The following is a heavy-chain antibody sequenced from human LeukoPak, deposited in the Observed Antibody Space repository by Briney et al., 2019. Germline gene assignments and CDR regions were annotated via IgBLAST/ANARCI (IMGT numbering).Heavy chain of an antibody. CDR1: GYSFTSYW. CDR2: IYPGDSDT. Sequence: GESLQISCQGSGYSFTSYWIVWVRQLPGKGLEWMGIIYPGDSDTRYSPSFQGQVTISAHKSISTAYLQWSSLQASDTAMYYCARGTDIVVVPAADWDNWFDPWGQGTLVTVSS. D-gene: IGHD2-2*01. J-gene: IGHJ5*02. V-gene: IGHV5-51*01. CDR3: ARGTDIVVVPAADWDNWFDP.